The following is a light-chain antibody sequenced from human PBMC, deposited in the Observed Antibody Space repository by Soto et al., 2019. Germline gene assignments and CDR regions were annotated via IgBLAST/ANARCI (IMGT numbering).Light chain of an antibody. Sequence: QSALAQPASVSGSPGQSITISCAGTNRDVGGYNYVSWYQQYPGKAPKLIIYEVTYRPSGVSNRFSGSKSCNSASLTISGLQAEDEADYYCSSYSSSSALDVIFGGGTKVTVL. CDR3: SSYSSSSALDVI. CDR1: NRDVGGYNY. J-gene: IGLJ2*01. V-gene: IGLV2-14*01. CDR2: EVT.